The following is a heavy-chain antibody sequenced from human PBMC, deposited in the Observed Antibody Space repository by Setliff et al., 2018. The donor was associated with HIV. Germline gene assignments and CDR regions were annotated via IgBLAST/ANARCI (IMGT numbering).Heavy chain of an antibody. CDR1: GFTFSSAW. V-gene: IGHV3-7*01. Sequence: PGGSLRLSCAASGFTFSSAWMGWVRQAPAKGLEWVANISPDGSATYYVDSVKGRFTISRDNAKNSLYLQMNSLRAEDTAVYYCATDPIEGSPDYFDYWGQGALVTVSS. J-gene: IGHJ4*02. CDR3: ATDPIEGSPDYFDY. CDR2: ISPDGSAT. D-gene: IGHD1-26*01.